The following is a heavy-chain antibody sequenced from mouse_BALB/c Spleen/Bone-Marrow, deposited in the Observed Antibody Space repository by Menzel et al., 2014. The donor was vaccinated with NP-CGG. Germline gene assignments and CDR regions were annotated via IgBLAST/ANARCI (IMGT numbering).Heavy chain of an antibody. CDR3: AREWTARAVDY. Sequence: QVQLQQPGAELVRPGTSVKVSCKASGYAFTNYLIEWVKQRPVRGLEWIGVINPGSGGANYNAKFKGKATLTADKSSSTAYMQLSSLTSDDSAVYFCAREWTARAVDYWGQGTTLTVSS. CDR1: GYAFTNYL. CDR2: INPGSGGA. V-gene: IGHV1-54*01. D-gene: IGHD3-2*01. J-gene: IGHJ2*01.